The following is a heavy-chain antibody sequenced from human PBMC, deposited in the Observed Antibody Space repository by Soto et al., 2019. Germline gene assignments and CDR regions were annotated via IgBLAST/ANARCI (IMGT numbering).Heavy chain of an antibody. CDR1: GFTFSSYG. V-gene: IGHV3-30*18. Sequence: GSLRLSCVASGFTFSSYGMHWVRQAPGKGLEWVAIISYDGSNTYYADSVKGRFTISRDNSKNTLYLQMNSLRAEDTSVYYFAKEGGLSGSYYISSSYYFDYWGQGTLVTVSS. D-gene: IGHD1-26*01. CDR2: ISYDGSNT. J-gene: IGHJ4*02. CDR3: AKEGGLSGSYYISSSYYFDY.